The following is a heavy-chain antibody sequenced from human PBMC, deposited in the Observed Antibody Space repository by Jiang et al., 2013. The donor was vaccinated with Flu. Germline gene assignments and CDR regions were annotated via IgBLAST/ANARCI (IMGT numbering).Heavy chain of an antibody. V-gene: IGHV6-1*01. CDR1: GDSVSSNSAT. CDR2: TYYRSKWYN. Sequence: QTLSLTCAISGDSVSSNSATWNWIRQSPSRGLEWLGRTYYRSKWYNDYAVSVKSRITINPDTSKNQFSLQLNSVTPEDTAVYYCAREGSSSSWGYNWFDPWGQGTLVTVSS. D-gene: IGHD6-13*01. J-gene: IGHJ5*02. CDR3: AREGSSSSWGYNWFDP.